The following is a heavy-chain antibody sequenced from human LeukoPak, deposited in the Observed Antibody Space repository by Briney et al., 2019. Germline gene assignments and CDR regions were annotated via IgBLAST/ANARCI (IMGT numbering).Heavy chain of an antibody. CDR1: GFTFSSYA. CDR2: ISYDGSNK. D-gene: IGHD6-19*01. V-gene: IGHV3-30*18. Sequence: GGSLRLSCVASGFTFSSYAMSWVRQPPGKGLEWVAVISYDGSNKYYADSVKGRFTISRDNSKNTLYLQMNSLRAEDTAVYYCAKDRAPVAGDHYYYGMDVWGQGTTVTVSS. CDR3: AKDRAPVAGDHYYYGMDV. J-gene: IGHJ6*02.